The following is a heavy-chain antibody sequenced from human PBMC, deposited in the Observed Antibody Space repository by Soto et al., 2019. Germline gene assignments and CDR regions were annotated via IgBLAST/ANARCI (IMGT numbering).Heavy chain of an antibody. CDR2: ISGSGGST. D-gene: IGHD1-26*01. CDR3: AKGLYSGSYFDY. Sequence: GGSLRLSCAASGFNFSSYAMTWVRQAPGKGLEWVSAISGSGGSTYYADSVKGQFTISRDNSKNTLYLQMNSLRAEDTAVYYCAKGLYSGSYFDYWGQGTLVTVSS. V-gene: IGHV3-23*01. J-gene: IGHJ4*02. CDR1: GFNFSSYA.